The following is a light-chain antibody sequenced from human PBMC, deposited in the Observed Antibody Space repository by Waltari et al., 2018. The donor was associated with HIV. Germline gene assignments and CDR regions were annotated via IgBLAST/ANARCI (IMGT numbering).Light chain of an antibody. CDR1: QSVTSTY. V-gene: IGKV3-20*01. CDR2: GAS. Sequence: EIVLTQSPGTLSLSPGERSTLSCRASQSVTSTYLAWYQQKPGQAPRHLIYGASNRATGIPDRFSGSGSGTDFTLTISRLDPEDFAVYYCQQYGGSLTFGPGTKVDIK. CDR3: QQYGGSLT. J-gene: IGKJ3*01.